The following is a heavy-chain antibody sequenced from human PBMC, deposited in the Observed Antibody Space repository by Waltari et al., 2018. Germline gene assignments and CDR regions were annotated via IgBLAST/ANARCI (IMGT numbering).Heavy chain of an antibody. CDR2: INPKNGDT. J-gene: IGHJ4*02. CDR1: GYRFNDYH. Sequence: QVPLVQSGTEVQKPGASAKGYCQLSGYRFNDYHLHWVRQTPGQGREWLGWINPKNGDTSYAHNFLGRVTMTRDTSINTVYMDLSGLRSDDTAVFYCARDPGPIVGAPDYWGQGTLVTVSS. CDR3: ARDPGPIVGAPDY. V-gene: IGHV1-2*02. D-gene: IGHD1-26*01.